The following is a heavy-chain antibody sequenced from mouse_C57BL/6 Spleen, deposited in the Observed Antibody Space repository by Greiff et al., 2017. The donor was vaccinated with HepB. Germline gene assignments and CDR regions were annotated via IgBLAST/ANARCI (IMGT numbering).Heavy chain of an antibody. CDR3: AIWGVVPYAMDY. CDR1: GYTFTSYW. V-gene: IGHV1-74*01. Sequence: VKLQQSGAELVKPGASVKVSCKASGYTFTSYWMHWVKQRPGQGLEWIGRIHPSDSDTNYNQKFKGKATLTVDKSSSTAYMQLSSLTSEDSAVYYCAIWGVVPYAMDYWGQGTSVTVSS. D-gene: IGHD1-1*01. J-gene: IGHJ4*01. CDR2: IHPSDSDT.